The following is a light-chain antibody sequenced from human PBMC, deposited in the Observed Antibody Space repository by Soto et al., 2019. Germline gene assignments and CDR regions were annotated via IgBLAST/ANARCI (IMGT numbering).Light chain of an antibody. CDR1: QPIGTS. V-gene: IGKV1-39*01. Sequence: DIQMTQSPSSLSAFVGDSVTVTCRASQPIGTSLHWYQQKAGKAPKVLISAAAKLQSGVPSRFSGSGSGTDFNLTISNLQPEDSANYDGQQGYNTFCPSGRGTKVELK. CDR3: QQGYNTFCP. CDR2: AAA. J-gene: IGKJ1*01.